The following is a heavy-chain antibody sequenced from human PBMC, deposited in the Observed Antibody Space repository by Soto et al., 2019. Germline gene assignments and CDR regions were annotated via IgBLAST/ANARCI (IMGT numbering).Heavy chain of an antibody. CDR1: GFTFSSYA. Sequence: VGSLRLSCAASGFTFSSYATSWVSQAPGKGLEWISSISDTGGNTYYADSMKGRFTISRDNSKNTLYLQMNSLRAEDTAVYYCAKAGPNSHGRNYFDHWGQGTLVTVSS. CDR3: AKAGPNSHGRNYFDH. CDR2: ISDTGGNT. J-gene: IGHJ4*02. V-gene: IGHV3-23*01. D-gene: IGHD1-26*01.